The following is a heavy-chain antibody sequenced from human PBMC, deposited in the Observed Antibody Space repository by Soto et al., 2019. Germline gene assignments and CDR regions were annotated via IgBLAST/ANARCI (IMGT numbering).Heavy chain of an antibody. CDR1: GFIVSDTY. D-gene: IGHD2-15*01. V-gene: IGHV3-66*01. CDR2: ISNRGDT. Sequence: EVQLVESGGGLVQPGGSLRLSCTASGFIVSDTYMNWVRQAPGKGLEWVSVISNRGDTHYAYSVRGSFSLSRDIADNNVHLKMNNLRVEDTAVYYCAREPRYCRGGSCSITGDAFDIWGQGTMVTVSS. J-gene: IGHJ3*02. CDR3: AREPRYCRGGSCSITGDAFDI.